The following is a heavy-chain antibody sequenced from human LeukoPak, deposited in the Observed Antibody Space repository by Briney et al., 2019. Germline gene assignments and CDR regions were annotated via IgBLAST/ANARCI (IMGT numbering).Heavy chain of an antibody. CDR2: INWNGGST. J-gene: IGHJ3*02. D-gene: IGHD6-19*01. V-gene: IGHV3-20*04. CDR3: AKGRGYSSGRGAFDI. CDR1: GFTFDDYG. Sequence: GGSLRLSCAASGFTFDDYGMSWVRQAPGKGLEWVSGINWNGGSTGYADSVKGRFTISRDNAKNSLYLQMNSLRAEDMALYYCAKGRGYSSGRGAFDIWGQGTMVTVSS.